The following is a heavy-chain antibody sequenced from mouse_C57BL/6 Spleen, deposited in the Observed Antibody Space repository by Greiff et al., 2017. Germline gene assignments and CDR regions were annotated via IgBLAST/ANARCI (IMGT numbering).Heavy chain of an antibody. Sequence: EVKLVESGPGLVKPSQSLSLTCSVTGYSITSGYYWNWIRQFPGNKLEWMGYISYDGSNNYNPSLKNRISITRDTSKNQFFLKLNSVTTEDTATYYCARDNYGSTVRGFAYWGQGTLVTVSA. J-gene: IGHJ3*01. CDR1: GYSITSGYY. D-gene: IGHD1-1*01. CDR3: ARDNYGSTVRGFAY. V-gene: IGHV3-6*01. CDR2: ISYDGSN.